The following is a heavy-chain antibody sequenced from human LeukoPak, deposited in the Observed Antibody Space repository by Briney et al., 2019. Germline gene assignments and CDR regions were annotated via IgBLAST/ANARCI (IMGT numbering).Heavy chain of an antibody. V-gene: IGHV1-69*04. CDR2: IIPVLNIT. CDR1: GGTFSSSA. Sequence: ASVKVSCKTSGGTFSSSAITWVRQAPGQGLEWMGRIIPVLNITTYAQKFQGRVTITADTSSSTVYMELSSLRSEETAVYYCAKDQGLTAPPPYGLDVWGQGTTVILSS. CDR3: AKDQGLTAPPPYGLDV. D-gene: IGHD5-18*01. J-gene: IGHJ6*02.